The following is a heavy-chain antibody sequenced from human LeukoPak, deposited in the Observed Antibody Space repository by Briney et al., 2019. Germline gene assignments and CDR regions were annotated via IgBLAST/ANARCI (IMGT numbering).Heavy chain of an antibody. J-gene: IGHJ4*02. Sequence: KTSETLSLTCPVSDGSFNFYFCHWIRQPPGKGLDWIGEIDNRGSTQYNPSLRSRVTISVDTSRNQFSLELTSVTAADTAVYFCARDSHSGFQWGQGTLVTVSS. CDR3: ARDSHSGFQ. V-gene: IGHV4-34*01. CDR1: DGSFNFYF. CDR2: IDNRGST. D-gene: IGHD3-10*01.